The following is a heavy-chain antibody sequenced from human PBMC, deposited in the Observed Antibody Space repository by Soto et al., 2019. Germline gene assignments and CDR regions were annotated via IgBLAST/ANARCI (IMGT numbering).Heavy chain of an antibody. Sequence: QLQLVQSGAEVERPGASVRVSCKAYGYPFSKYGISWIRQAPGQGHEWMGWIKPDNGDTNYAQKFQGRVTMTTDTSSNTAYMELRSLRSDDTAVYYCATSYDSGFDPWGQGTLVSVSS. CDR1: GYPFSKYG. J-gene: IGHJ5*02. CDR2: IKPDNGDT. D-gene: IGHD5-12*01. CDR3: ATSYDSGFDP. V-gene: IGHV1-18*04.